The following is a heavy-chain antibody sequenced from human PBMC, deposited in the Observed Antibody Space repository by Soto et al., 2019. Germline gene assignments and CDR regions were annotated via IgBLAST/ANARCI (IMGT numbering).Heavy chain of an antibody. Sequence: QVQLVESGGGVVQPGRSLRLSCAASGFTFSSYGMHWVRQAPGKGLEWVAVISYDGSNKYYADSVKGRFTISRDNSKNTLYLQMNSLIAEDTAVYYCASDVVVGATTGLGDYYYYYGMDVWGQGTTVTVSS. CDR1: GFTFSSYG. D-gene: IGHD1-26*01. CDR2: ISYDGSNK. J-gene: IGHJ6*02. V-gene: IGHV3-30*03. CDR3: ASDVVVGATTGLGDYYYYYGMDV.